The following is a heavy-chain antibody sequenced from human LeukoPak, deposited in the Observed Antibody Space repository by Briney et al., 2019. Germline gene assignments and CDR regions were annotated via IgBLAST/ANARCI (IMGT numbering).Heavy chain of an antibody. J-gene: IGHJ4*02. CDR2: IKQDGSEN. CDR3: ARDETSRAHPL. CDR1: GLTFSSYW. Sequence: GGSLRLSCAASGLTFSSYWMSWVRQAPGKGLEWVANIKQDGSENYYVDSVKGRFTISRDNAKNSLYLQMSSLRAEDTAVYYCARDETSRAHPLWGQGTLVTVSS. V-gene: IGHV3-7*01.